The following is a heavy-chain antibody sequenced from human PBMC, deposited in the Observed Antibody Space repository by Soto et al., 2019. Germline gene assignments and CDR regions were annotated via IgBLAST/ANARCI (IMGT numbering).Heavy chain of an antibody. J-gene: IGHJ6*03. CDR3: AREHYGTTGTPRGYSYMDV. Sequence: QVQLVESGGGLVKPGGSLRLSCAASGFTFSEFYMSWIRQAPGKGLEAVAYISGSGSTIHYADSVRGRFTISRDNAKNSLDLHMNSLRDGDTAVYYCAREHYGTTGTPRGYSYMDVWGKGTTVTVSS. CDR1: GFTFSEFY. CDR2: ISGSGSTI. D-gene: IGHD1-1*01. V-gene: IGHV3-11*01.